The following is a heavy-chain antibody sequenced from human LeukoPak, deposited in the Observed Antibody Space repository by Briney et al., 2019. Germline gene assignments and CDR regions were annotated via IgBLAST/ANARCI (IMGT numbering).Heavy chain of an antibody. D-gene: IGHD4/OR15-4a*01. J-gene: IGHJ4*02. CDR2: ISYDGSNK. Sequence: GGSLRLSCAASGFTFSSYAMHWVRQAPGKGLEWVAVISYDGSNKYYADSVKGRFTISRDNSKNTLYLQMNSLRAEDTAVYYCARGLWSYRIDYWGQGTLVTVSS. CDR3: ARGLWSYRIDY. CDR1: GFTFSSYA. V-gene: IGHV3-30-3*01.